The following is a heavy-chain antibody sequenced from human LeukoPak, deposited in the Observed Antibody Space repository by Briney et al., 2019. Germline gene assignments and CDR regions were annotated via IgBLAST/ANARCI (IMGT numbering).Heavy chain of an antibody. Sequence: GGSLRLSCAASGFTFSSYAMHWVRQAPGKGLEWVAVISYDGSNKYYADSVKGRFTISRDNSKNTLYLQMNSLRAEDTAVYYCARNGGYSWGQGTLVTVSS. CDR3: ARNGGYS. CDR1: GFTFSSYA. D-gene: IGHD3-16*01. V-gene: IGHV3-30*04. CDR2: ISYDGSNK. J-gene: IGHJ4*02.